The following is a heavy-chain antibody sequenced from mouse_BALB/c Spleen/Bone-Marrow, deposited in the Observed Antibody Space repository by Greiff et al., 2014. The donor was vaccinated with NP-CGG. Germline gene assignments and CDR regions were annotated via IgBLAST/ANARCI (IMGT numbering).Heavy chain of an antibody. Sequence: QVQLQQSGPGLVAPSQSLSITCTVSGFSLTSYGVYWARQPPGKGLEWLGVIWAGGSTNYNSALMSRLSISKDNSKSQVFLKMNSLQTDDTAMYYCARVYGSSYDPYHYAMDYWGQGTSVTVSS. J-gene: IGHJ4*01. CDR3: ARVYGSSYDPYHYAMDY. V-gene: IGHV2-9*02. CDR2: IWAGGST. D-gene: IGHD1-1*01. CDR1: GFSLTSYG.